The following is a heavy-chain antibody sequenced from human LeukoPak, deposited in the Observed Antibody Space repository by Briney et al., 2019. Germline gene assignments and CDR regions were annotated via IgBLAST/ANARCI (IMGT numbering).Heavy chain of an antibody. Sequence: ASVKVSCKASGYTLTGYYVHWVRQAPGQGLEWMGWINPNTGGTNYAQKFQGRVTMTRDTSISTAYMELSRLRSDDTAVYYCARYLYYYDSSGYHYWGQGTLVTVSS. CDR1: GYTLTGYY. D-gene: IGHD3-22*01. CDR2: INPNTGGT. J-gene: IGHJ4*02. CDR3: ARYLYYYDSSGYHY. V-gene: IGHV1-2*02.